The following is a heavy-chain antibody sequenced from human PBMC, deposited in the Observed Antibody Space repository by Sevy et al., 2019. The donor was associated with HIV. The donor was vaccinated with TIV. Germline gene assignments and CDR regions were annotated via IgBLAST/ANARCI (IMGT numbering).Heavy chain of an antibody. CDR2: INPDGTRI. J-gene: IGHJ4*02. CDR1: AITIRDYW. CDR3: VRAIQLAASY. D-gene: IGHD2-15*01. Sequence: GGSLRLSCEASAITIRDYWMIWVRQAPGKGLEWVANINPDGTRIYYADSVKGRFTISRDHAKTSVFLQMSSLRAEDTAVDYCVRAIQLAASYWGQGTLVTVSS. V-gene: IGHV3-7*02.